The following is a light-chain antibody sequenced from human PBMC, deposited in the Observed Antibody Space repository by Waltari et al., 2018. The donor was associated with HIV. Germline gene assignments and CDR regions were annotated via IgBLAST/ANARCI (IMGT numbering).Light chain of an antibody. V-gene: IGLV2-8*01. CDR1: SSDVVGYNY. Sequence: QSALTQPPSASGSPGQSVTISCTGTSSDVVGYNYVSWYQQHPGKAPKLMIYEVSKRSSGVPYRFSGSKSGNTASLTVSGLQAEDEADYYCSSYAGSNNVVFGGGTKLTVL. CDR3: SSYAGSNNVV. CDR2: EVS. J-gene: IGLJ2*01.